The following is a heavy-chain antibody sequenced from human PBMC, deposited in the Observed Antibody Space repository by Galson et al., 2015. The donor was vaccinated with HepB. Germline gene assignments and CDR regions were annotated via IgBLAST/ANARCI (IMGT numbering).Heavy chain of an antibody. CDR2: IIPIFGTT. CDR1: GGTFSNFA. D-gene: IGHD2-21*01. Sequence: SVKVSCKASGGTFSNFAISWVRQAPGQGLEWVGGIIPIFGTTNYAQKFQGRVTITADRSTNTAYMELSRLRSEDTAVYYCARVTNIPASPSFDYWGQGTLVTVSS. J-gene: IGHJ4*02. V-gene: IGHV1-69*06. CDR3: ARVTNIPASPSFDY.